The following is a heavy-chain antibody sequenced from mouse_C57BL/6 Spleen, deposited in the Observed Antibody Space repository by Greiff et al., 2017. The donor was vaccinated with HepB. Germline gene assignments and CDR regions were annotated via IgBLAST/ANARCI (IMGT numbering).Heavy chain of an antibody. Sequence: VQLQQSGPELVKPGASVKMSCKASGYTFTDYNMHWVKQSHGKSLEWIGYINPNNGGTSYNQKFKGKATLTVNKSSSTAYMELRSLTSEESAVYYCARTGITTVPWFAYWGQGTLVTVSA. J-gene: IGHJ3*01. CDR2: INPNNGGT. V-gene: IGHV1-22*01. D-gene: IGHD1-1*01. CDR1: GYTFTDYN. CDR3: ARTGITTVPWFAY.